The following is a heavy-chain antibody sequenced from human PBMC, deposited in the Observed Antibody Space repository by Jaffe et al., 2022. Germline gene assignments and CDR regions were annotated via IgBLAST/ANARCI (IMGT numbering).Heavy chain of an antibody. CDR3: ARVRQQLVRGHYYYYMDV. J-gene: IGHJ6*03. V-gene: IGHV4-39*01. D-gene: IGHD6-13*01. CDR1: GGSISSTSYY. CDR2: IYYSGST. Sequence: QLQLQESGPGLVKPSETLSLTCTVSGGSISSTSYYWGWIRQPPGKGLEWIGSIYYSGSTYYNPSLKSRVTISVDTSKNQFSLKLSSVTAADTAVYYCARVRQQLVRGHYYYYMDVWGKGTTVTVSS.